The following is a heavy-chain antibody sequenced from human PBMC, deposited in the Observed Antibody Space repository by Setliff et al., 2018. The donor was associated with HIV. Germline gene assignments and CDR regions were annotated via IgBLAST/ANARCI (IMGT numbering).Heavy chain of an antibody. CDR3: AKGPGYSSSWYYFNY. Sequence: GGSLRLSCAASGFTFSSYSMNWVRRAPGKGLEWVSSISSISTYIYYADSVKGRFTISRDNSKNTLYLQMNSLRAEDTAVYYCAKGPGYSSSWYYFNYWGQGTLVTVSS. CDR1: GFTFSSYS. CDR2: ISSISTYI. J-gene: IGHJ4*02. V-gene: IGHV3-21*01. D-gene: IGHD6-13*01.